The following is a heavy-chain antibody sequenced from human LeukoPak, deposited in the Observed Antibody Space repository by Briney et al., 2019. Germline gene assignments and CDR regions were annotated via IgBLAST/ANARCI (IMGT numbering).Heavy chain of an antibody. D-gene: IGHD3-10*01. J-gene: IGHJ5*02. CDR3: ARGRSGGDWFDP. CDR1: GGSIGSYY. CDR2: IHDTGST. Sequence: PSETLSLTCTVSGGSIGSYYWSWIRQPPGKGLEWIGYIHDTGSTKYNPSLKSRVTISVDTSRTHLSLTLMSVTAADTAVYYCARGRSGGDWFDPWGQGTLVTVSS. V-gene: IGHV4-59*01.